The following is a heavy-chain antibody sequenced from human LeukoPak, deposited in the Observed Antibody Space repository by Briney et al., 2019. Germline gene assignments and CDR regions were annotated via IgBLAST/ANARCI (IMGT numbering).Heavy chain of an antibody. CDR3: YCRDDLPA. CDR2: VDANGRTT. V-gene: IGHV3-64D*06. J-gene: IGHJ5*02. D-gene: IGHD5-24*01. Sequence: PGGSLRLSRSASGFTVTHYAMHWVRQAPGKGLEYVSAVDANGRTTYYADSVKGRFTISRDDSKNTLYLHMSSLRPEDTAIYYCYCRDDLPAWGQGTLVTISS. CDR1: GFTVTHYA.